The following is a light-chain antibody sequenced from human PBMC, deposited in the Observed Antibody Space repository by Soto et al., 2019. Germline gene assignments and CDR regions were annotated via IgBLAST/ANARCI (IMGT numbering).Light chain of an antibody. Sequence: QSALTQPASVSVSPGQSITIYCTGTSSDVGGYNYVSWYQQHPGKAPKLMIYDVNSRTSGVSNRFSGSKSGDTASLTISGLQAEDEADYYCSSSTIGSTPYLFVTGTKLTVL. J-gene: IGLJ1*01. V-gene: IGLV2-14*01. CDR2: DVN. CDR1: SSDVGGYNY. CDR3: SSSTIGSTPYL.